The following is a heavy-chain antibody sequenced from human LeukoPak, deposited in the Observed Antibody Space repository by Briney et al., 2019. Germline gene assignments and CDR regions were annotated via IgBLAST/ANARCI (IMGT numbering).Heavy chain of an antibody. CDR2: IHYSGST. J-gene: IGHJ4*02. D-gene: IGHD6-13*01. Sequence: SETLSLTCTVSGGSIRSGGDYWSWIRQHPGKGLEWIGYIHYSGSTYYNPSLRSRVTISVDTSKNQFSLKLSSVTAADTAVYYCARVRGSGSSWYYFDYWGQGTLVTVSS. V-gene: IGHV4-31*03. CDR3: ARVRGSGSSWYYFDY. CDR1: GGSIRSGGDY.